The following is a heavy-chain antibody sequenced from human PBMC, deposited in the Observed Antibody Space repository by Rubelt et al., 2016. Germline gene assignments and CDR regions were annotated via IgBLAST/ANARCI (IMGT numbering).Heavy chain of an antibody. J-gene: IGHJ2*01. CDR1: GGSFSGYY. V-gene: IGHV4-34*01. CDR3: ARRAPYWYFDL. CDR2: INHSGST. Sequence: QLQLQESGAGLLKPSETLSLTCAVYGGSFSGYYWSWIRQPPGKGLEWIGEINHSGSTNYNPSLKSRVTRSVDTSKTQFSLKLRSVTAADTAVYYCARRAPYWYFDLWGRGTLVTVSS.